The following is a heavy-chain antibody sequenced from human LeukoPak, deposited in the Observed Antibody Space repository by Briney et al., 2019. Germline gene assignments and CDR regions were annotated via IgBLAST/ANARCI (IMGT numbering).Heavy chain of an antibody. J-gene: IGHJ4*02. D-gene: IGHD1-26*01. Sequence: ASVTVSCKASGGTFSSYAISWVRQAPGQGLEWMGRIIPIFGTANYAQKFQGRVTITADKSTSTAYMELNSLTSEDTAVYYCARSSVGARRRIDYWGQGTLVTVSS. CDR3: ARSSVGARRRIDY. CDR2: IIPIFGTA. V-gene: IGHV1-69*06. CDR1: GGTFSSYA.